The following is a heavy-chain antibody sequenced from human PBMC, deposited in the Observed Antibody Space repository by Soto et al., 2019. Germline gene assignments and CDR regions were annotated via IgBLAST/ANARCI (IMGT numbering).Heavy chain of an antibody. J-gene: IGHJ3*02. CDR2: TYYRSKWYN. CDR3: ARDTSSGWHDAFDI. V-gene: IGHV6-1*01. CDR1: GDSVSSNSAA. D-gene: IGHD6-19*01. Sequence: PSLSLTCAISGDSVSSNSAAWNWIRQSPSRGLEWLGGTYYRSKWYNDYAVSVKSRITINPDTSKNQFSLQLNSVTPEDTAVYYCARDTSSGWHDAFDIWGQGTMDTVSS.